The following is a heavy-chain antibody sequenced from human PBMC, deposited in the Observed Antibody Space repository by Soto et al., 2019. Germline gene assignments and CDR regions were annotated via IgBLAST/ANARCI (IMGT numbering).Heavy chain of an antibody. J-gene: IGHJ6*02. V-gene: IGHV6-1*01. CDR1: GDSVSSNSAG. Sequence: SQTLSLTCVISGDSVSSNSAGWNWIRQSPSRGLEWLGRTYYKSKWNNDYALSVKSRITINPDTSKNQFSLHLYSVTPEDTAVYYSTAITWFRGLDVWGQGTPVTVSS. D-gene: IGHD3-10*01. CDR3: TAITWFRGLDV. CDR2: TYYKSKWNN.